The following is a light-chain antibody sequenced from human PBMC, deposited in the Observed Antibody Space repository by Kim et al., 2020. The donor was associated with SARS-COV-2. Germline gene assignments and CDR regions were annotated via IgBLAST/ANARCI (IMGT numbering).Light chain of an antibody. CDR3: QQSYSSPRT. CDR2: AAS. J-gene: IGKJ1*01. Sequence: DIQLTQSPSSLSASVGDRVTITCRASQSISSYLNWYQQKPGKAPKLLIYAASSLQSGVPSSFSGNGSGTDFTLTISSLQPEDVATYYCQQSYSSPRTFGQGTKVDIK. CDR1: QSISSY. V-gene: IGKV1-39*01.